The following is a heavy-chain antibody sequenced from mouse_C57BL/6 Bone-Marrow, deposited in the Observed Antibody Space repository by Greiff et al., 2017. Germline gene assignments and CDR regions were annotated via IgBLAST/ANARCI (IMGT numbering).Heavy chain of an antibody. J-gene: IGHJ2*01. Sequence: QVQLKESGAELARPGASVKLSCKASGYTFTSYGISWVKQRTGQGLEWIGEIYPRSGNTYYNEKFKGKATLTADKSSSTTYMELRSLTSEDSAVYFCARLSWEYYGGQGTTLTVSS. V-gene: IGHV1-81*01. D-gene: IGHD4-1*01. CDR1: GYTFTSYG. CDR3: ARLSWEYY. CDR2: IYPRSGNT.